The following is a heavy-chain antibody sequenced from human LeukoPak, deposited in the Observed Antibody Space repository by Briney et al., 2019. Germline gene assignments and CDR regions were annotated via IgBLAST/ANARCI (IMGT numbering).Heavy chain of an antibody. CDR2: IYHSGST. CDR3: ASAVRAPGYSSSWYAFDY. Sequence: SGTLSLTCAVSGGSISSSNWWSWVRPPPGKGLEWIGEIYHSGSTNYNPSLKSRVTISVDKSKNQFSLKLSSVTAADTAVYYCASAVRAPGYSSSWYAFDYWGQGTLVTVSS. D-gene: IGHD6-13*01. J-gene: IGHJ4*02. V-gene: IGHV4-4*02. CDR1: GGSISSSNW.